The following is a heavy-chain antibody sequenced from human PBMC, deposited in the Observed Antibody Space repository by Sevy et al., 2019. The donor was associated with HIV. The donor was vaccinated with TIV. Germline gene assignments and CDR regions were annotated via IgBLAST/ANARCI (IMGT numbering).Heavy chain of an antibody. V-gene: IGHV3-30*04. CDR2: ISYDGSNK. Sequence: GGSLRLSCAASGFTFSSYAMHWVRQAPDKGLEWVAVISYDGSNKYYADSVKGRFTISRDNSKNTLYLQMNSLRAEDTAVYYCARDKDNYYYGMDVWGQGTTVTVSS. J-gene: IGHJ6*02. CDR3: ARDKDNYYYGMDV. CDR1: GFTFSSYA.